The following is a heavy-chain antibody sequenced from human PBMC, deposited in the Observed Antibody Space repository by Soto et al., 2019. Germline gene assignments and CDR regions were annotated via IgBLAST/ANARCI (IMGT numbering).Heavy chain of an antibody. Sequence: QITLKESGPTLVKPTQTLTLTCTFSGFLLTTSGVGVGWIRQPPGKALEWLALIYLDDDKRYSPSLKSRLTITKDTAKNQVVLTRTNMDPAYSATYFCAHRTTTVAWWFDPWGQGTLVTVSS. CDR1: GFLLTTSGVG. V-gene: IGHV2-5*02. J-gene: IGHJ5*02. CDR3: AHRTTTVAWWFDP. D-gene: IGHD4-17*01. CDR2: IYLDDDK.